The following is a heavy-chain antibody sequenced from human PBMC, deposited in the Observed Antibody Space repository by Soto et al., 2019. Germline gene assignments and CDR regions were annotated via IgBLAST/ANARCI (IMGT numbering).Heavy chain of an antibody. Sequence: SVKVSCKASGGTFSSYTISWVRQAPGQGLEWMGRIIPILGIANCAQKFQGRVTITADKSTSTAYMELSSLRSEDTAVYYCAKRNHPKGRHYYMDVWGKGTTVTVSS. CDR2: IIPILGIA. CDR1: GGTFSSYT. CDR3: AKRNHPKGRHYYMDV. J-gene: IGHJ6*03. D-gene: IGHD1-1*01. V-gene: IGHV1-69*02.